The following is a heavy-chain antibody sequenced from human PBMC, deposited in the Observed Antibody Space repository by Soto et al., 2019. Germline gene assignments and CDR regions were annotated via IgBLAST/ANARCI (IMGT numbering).Heavy chain of an antibody. J-gene: IGHJ5*02. D-gene: IGHD4-17*01. CDR3: ARDPKRSRFDP. CDR1: GGTFSSYT. Sequence: QVQLVQSGAEVKKPGSSVKVSCKASGGTFSSYTISWVRQAPGQGLEWMGRIIPILGIANYAQKFQGRVTITADKSTSTAYMELSSMRSEDKAVYYCARDPKRSRFDPWGQGTLVTVSS. V-gene: IGHV1-69*08. CDR2: IIPILGIA.